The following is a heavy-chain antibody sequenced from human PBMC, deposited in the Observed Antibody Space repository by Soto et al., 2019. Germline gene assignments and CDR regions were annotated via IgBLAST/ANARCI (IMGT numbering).Heavy chain of an antibody. CDR3: ATLDWGTFDV. V-gene: IGHV1-18*01. CDR2: ISARNGNT. D-gene: IGHD3-9*01. J-gene: IGHJ1*01. CDR1: GYIVLGYA. Sequence: HLVQSGAEVKKPGASVNVSCKASGYIVLGYAITWVRQAPGQGLEWMGGISARNGNTKYAQKFQGRMTMTTDTSTNTAYMELRSLKSDDTATYYCATLDWGTFDVWGQGTLVTVSS.